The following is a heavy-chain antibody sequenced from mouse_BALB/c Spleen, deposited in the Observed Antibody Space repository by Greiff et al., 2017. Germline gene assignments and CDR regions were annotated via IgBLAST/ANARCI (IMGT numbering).Heavy chain of an antibody. CDR3: TRDGASWFAY. J-gene: IGHJ3*01. D-gene: IGHD3-1*01. CDR1: GFTFSSYT. V-gene: IGHV5-6-4*01. Sequence: EVKVVESGGGLVKPGGSLKLSCAASGFTFSSYTMSWVRQTPEKRLEWVATISSGGSYTYYPDSVKGRFTISRDNVKNTLYLQMSSLKSEDTAMYYCTRDGASWFAYWGQGTLVTVSA. CDR2: ISSGGSYT.